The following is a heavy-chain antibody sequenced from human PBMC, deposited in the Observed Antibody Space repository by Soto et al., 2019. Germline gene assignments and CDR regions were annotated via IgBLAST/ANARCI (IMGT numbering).Heavy chain of an antibody. Sequence: ASVKVSCKASGYTFTGYYMHWVRQAPGQGLEWMGWINPNSGGTNYAQKFQGRVTMTRATSISTAYMELSRLRSDDTAVYYCARAVATTIPLSTDSWGQGTLVTVSS. CDR3: ARAVATTIPLSTDS. CDR1: GYTFTGYY. V-gene: IGHV1-2*02. D-gene: IGHD5-12*01. J-gene: IGHJ4*02. CDR2: INPNSGGT.